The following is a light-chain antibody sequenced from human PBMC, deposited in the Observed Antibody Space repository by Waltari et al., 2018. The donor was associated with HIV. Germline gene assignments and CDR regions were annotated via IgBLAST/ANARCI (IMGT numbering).Light chain of an antibody. V-gene: IGKV1-39*01. CDR2: AAS. J-gene: IGKJ3*01. CDR3: QQSFTLPLT. CDR1: QIITSH. Sequence: DIQMTQSPSSLSASVGDRVTMTCRASQIITSHLSWYQQRPGEAPKLLIYAASSLQSGVPSRFSGSGTGTEYTLTISSLQPEDFATSYCQQSFTLPLTFGPGTKVDAK.